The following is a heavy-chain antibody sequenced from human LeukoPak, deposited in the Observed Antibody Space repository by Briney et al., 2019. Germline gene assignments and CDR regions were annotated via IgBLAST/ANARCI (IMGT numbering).Heavy chain of an antibody. Sequence: PGGSLRLSCAASGFTFSDYSMHWVRQAPGKGLNWVAFIRYDGNNKYYADSVKDRFTISRDNSKNMLYLEMNSLSTEDTAVYYCAKVRYCSGVKCYRDDNWGEGTLVRVSS. CDR1: GFTFSDYS. D-gene: IGHD2-15*01. CDR3: AKVRYCSGVKCYRDDN. J-gene: IGHJ4*02. CDR2: IRYDGNNK. V-gene: IGHV3-30*02.